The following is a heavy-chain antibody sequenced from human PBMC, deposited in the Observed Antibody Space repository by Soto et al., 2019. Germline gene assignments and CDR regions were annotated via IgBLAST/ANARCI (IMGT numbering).Heavy chain of an antibody. CDR3: AKEGRAVDIVARILVFDY. CDR2: ISGSGGST. CDR1: GFTFSSYA. D-gene: IGHD5-12*01. V-gene: IGHV3-23*01. Sequence: EVQLLESGGGLVQPGGSLRLSCAASGFTFSSYAMSWVRQAPGKGLEWVSAISGSGGSTYYADSVKGRFTISRDNSKNTLYLQMNRLKAEDTGVYYCAKEGRAVDIVARILVFDYWGQGNLVTVFS. J-gene: IGHJ4*02.